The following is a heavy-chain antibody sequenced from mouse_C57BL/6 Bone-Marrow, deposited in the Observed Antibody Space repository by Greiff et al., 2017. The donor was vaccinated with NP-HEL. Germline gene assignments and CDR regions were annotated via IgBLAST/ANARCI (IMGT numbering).Heavy chain of an antibody. J-gene: IGHJ3*01. CDR3: TTGGLLARVAY. Sequence: VQLQQSGAELVRPGASVKLSCTASGFNIKDYYMHWVKQRPEQGLEWIGMIDPEDGDTEYAPKFQGKATMTADTSSNTAYLQLSSLTSEDTAVYYCTTGGLLARVAYWGQGTLVTVSA. CDR2: IDPEDGDT. V-gene: IGHV14-1*01. CDR1: GFNIKDYY. D-gene: IGHD2-13*01.